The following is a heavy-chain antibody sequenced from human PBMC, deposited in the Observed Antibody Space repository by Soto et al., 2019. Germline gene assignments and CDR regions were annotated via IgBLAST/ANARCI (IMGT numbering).Heavy chain of an antibody. CDR2: MSDSGSTI. V-gene: IGHV3-11*01. D-gene: IGHD6-13*01. Sequence: PGGSLRLSCAASGFTFSDYYMSWIRQAPGKGLEWLPYMSDSGSTIYYADSVKGRFTISRDNAKNSLYLQMNNLSVEDSAMYYCARYVAALDYWGRGTLVTVSS. J-gene: IGHJ4*02. CDR1: GFTFSDYY. CDR3: ARYVAALDY.